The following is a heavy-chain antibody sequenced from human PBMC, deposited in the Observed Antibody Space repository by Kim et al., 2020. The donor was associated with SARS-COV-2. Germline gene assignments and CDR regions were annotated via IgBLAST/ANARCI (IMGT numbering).Heavy chain of an antibody. Sequence: GGSLRLSCAASGFTFSSYSMNWVRQAPGKGLEWVSSISSSSSYIYYADSVKGRFTISRDNAKNSLYLQMNSLRAEDTAVYYCARGPSVAGPYGMDVWGQGTTVTVSS. CDR3: ARGPSVAGPYGMDV. CDR2: ISSSSSYI. CDR1: GFTFSSYS. V-gene: IGHV3-21*01. D-gene: IGHD6-19*01. J-gene: IGHJ6*02.